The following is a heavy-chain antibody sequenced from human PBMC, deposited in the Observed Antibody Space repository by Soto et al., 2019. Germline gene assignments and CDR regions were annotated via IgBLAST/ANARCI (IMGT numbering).Heavy chain of an antibody. CDR3: ARGGHVVVVPAALDY. Sequence: QVQLVQSGAEVKKPGASVKVSCKASGDTFTDYYIHWVRQAPGQGLEWMGTVNPSGGHTTYAQHCLGRMPMTRDTSTSTLYMELTSLTSADTAVYYCARGGHVVVVPAALDYWGQGTLVTVSS. J-gene: IGHJ4*02. V-gene: IGHV1-46*01. CDR1: GDTFTDYY. CDR2: VNPSGGHT. D-gene: IGHD2-21*02.